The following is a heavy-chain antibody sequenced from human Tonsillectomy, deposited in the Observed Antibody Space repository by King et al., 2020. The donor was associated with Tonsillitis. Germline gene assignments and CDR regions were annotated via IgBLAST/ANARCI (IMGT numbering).Heavy chain of an antibody. CDR1: GFTFSSYG. D-gene: IGHD3-22*01. CDR3: AKNKGDSNGRNWFDP. CDR2: ISYDGSNK. V-gene: IGHV3-30*18. Sequence: VQLVESGGGVVQPGRSLRLSCAASGFTFSSYGMHWVRQAPGKGLEWVAVISYDGSNKYYADSVKGRFTISRDNSKNTLYLQMNSLRAEDTAVYYCAKNKGDSNGRNWFDPWGQGTLVTVSS. J-gene: IGHJ5*02.